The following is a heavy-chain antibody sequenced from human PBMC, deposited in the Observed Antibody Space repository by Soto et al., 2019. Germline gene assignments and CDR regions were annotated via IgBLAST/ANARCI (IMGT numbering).Heavy chain of an antibody. J-gene: IGHJ4*01. CDR3: AGGSSGDYFDS. CDR2: IYPVDSDT. D-gene: IGHD1-26*01. V-gene: IGHV5-51*01. Sequence: PGESLKISCKGSGNNFLSEWIGWVRQKPGKGLEWMRVIYPVDSDTRYSPSFQGQVTISVDKSTLTAYLRWGSLRASDTAMYYCAGGSSGDYFDSWGHGTLVTVSS. CDR1: GNNFLSEW.